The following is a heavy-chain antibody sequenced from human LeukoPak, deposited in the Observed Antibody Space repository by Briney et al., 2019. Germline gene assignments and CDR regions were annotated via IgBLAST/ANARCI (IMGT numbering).Heavy chain of an antibody. CDR1: GFTFGSYW. D-gene: IGHD3-10*01. CDR3: ARDLVSGSGSYGH. CDR2: ISGDGGT. V-gene: IGHV3-74*01. Sequence: QSGGSLRLSCVASGFTFGSYWMHWVRQAPGKGPAWVSRISGDGGTYYADSVKGRFTISRDNAKNTLYLQMNSLRAEDTAVYYCARDLVSGSGSYGHWGQGTLVTVSS. J-gene: IGHJ4*02.